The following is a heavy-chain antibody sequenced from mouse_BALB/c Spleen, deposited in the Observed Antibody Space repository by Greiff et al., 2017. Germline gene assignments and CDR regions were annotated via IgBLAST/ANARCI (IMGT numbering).Heavy chain of an antibody. J-gene: IGHJ2*01. CDR1: GFTFSSFG. D-gene: IGHD2-4*01. CDR2: ISSGSSTI. CDR3: ARIYYDYSFFDY. V-gene: IGHV5-17*02. Sequence: EVQVVESGGGLVQPGGSRKLSCAASGFTFSSFGMHWVRQAPEKGLEWVAYISSGSSTIYYADTVKGRFTISRDNPKNTLFLQMTSLRSEDTAMYYCARIYYDYSFFDYWGQGTTLTVSS.